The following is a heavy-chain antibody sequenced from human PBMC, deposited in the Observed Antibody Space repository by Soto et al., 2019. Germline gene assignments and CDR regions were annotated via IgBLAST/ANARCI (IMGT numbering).Heavy chain of an antibody. D-gene: IGHD3-10*01. V-gene: IGHV4-59*12. CDR3: ARVLYGSGNYYGMDV. CDR1: GRSITSYY. Sequence: SETLSLTCSVSGRSITSYYWGWVRQPPGKGLEWVGEIYHSGSTNYNPSLKSRVTISVDKSKNQFSLKLSSVTAADTAVYYCARVLYGSGNYYGMDVWGQGTTVTVSS. CDR2: IYHSGST. J-gene: IGHJ6*02.